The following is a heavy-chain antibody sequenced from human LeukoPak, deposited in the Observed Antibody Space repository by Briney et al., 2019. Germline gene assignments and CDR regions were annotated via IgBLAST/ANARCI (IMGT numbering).Heavy chain of an antibody. CDR3: AKVPNQYSSGWYPGWFDP. CDR1: GFTFSSYA. CDR2: ISGGGGST. J-gene: IGHJ5*02. Sequence: GGSLRLSCAASGFTFSSYAMSWVRQAPGKGLEWVSAISGGGGSTYYADSVKGRFTISRDNSKNTLYLQMNSLRAEDTAVYYGAKVPNQYSSGWYPGWFDPWGQGTLVTVSS. D-gene: IGHD6-19*01. V-gene: IGHV3-23*01.